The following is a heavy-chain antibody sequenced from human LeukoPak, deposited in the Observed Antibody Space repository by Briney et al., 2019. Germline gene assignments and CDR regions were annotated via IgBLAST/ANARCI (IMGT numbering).Heavy chain of an antibody. Sequence: SVKVSCKASGGTLSTYSISWVRQAPGQGLEWMGGIIPIFNTINYAQRFQGRVTLTADESTNTAYMELSSLRSEDTAVYYCARGLSRWSTPTSSYYYRMDVWDQGTTVAVSS. D-gene: IGHD4-23*01. CDR3: ARGLSRWSTPTSSYYYRMDV. CDR1: GGTLSTYS. V-gene: IGHV1-69*13. CDR2: IIPIFNTI. J-gene: IGHJ6*02.